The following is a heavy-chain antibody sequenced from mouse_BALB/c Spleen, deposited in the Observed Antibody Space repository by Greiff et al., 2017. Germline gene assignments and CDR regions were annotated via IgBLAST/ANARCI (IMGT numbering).Heavy chain of an antibody. D-gene: IGHD2-1*01. CDR1: GFTFSSYA. J-gene: IGHJ4*01. V-gene: IGHV5-9-4*01. CDR3: ARTYGNYDYAMDY. Sequence: EVKLVESGGGLVKPGGSLKLSCAASGFTFSSYAMSWVRQSPEKRLEWVAEISSGGSYTYYPDTVTGRFTISRDNANNTLYLEMSSLRSEDTAMYYCARTYGNYDYAMDYWGQGTSVTVSS. CDR2: ISSGGSYT.